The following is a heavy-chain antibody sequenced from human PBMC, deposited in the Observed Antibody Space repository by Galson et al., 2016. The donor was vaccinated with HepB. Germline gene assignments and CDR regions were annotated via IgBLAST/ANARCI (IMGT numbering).Heavy chain of an antibody. CDR1: GFNFDDYG. D-gene: IGHD3-10*01. CDR3: AKGRWELTRGYFDC. CDR2: ISWNSRSI. V-gene: IGHV3-9*01. Sequence: SLRLSCAASGFNFDDYGMHWVRQAPGKGLEWVSGISWNSRSIGSADSVEGRFTISRDNAKKSLYLQMESLRPEETAVYYCAKGRWELTRGYFDCWGQGTLVTVSS. J-gene: IGHJ4*02.